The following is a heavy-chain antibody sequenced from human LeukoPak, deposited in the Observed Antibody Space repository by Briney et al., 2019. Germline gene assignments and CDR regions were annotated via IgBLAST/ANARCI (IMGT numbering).Heavy chain of an antibody. D-gene: IGHD1-26*01. V-gene: IGHV3-21*01. CDR3: ARDNPYSESLAADDAFDI. J-gene: IGHJ3*02. CDR1: GLTFGDYA. CDR2: ISSSGSYI. Sequence: GGSLSLSCAASGLTFGDYAMSWVRQAPGKGLEWVSSISSSGSYIYYADSVKGRFTISRDNAKNSLYLQMNSLRAEDTAVYYCARDNPYSESLAADDAFDIWGQGTMVTVPS.